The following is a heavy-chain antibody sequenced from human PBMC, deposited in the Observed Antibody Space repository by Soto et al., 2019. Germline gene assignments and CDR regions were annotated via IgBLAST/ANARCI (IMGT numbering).Heavy chain of an antibody. D-gene: IGHD5-12*01. CDR1: GFTFSSYS. V-gene: IGHV3-21*01. J-gene: IGHJ6*03. CDR3: ARGSGYENYYYYYMDV. CDR2: ISSSSSYI. Sequence: GGSLRLSCAASGFTFSSYSMNWVRQAPGKGLEWVSSISSSSSYIYYADSVKGRFTISRDNAKNSLYLQMNSLRAEDTAVYYCARGSGYENYYYYYMDVWGKGTTVTVSS.